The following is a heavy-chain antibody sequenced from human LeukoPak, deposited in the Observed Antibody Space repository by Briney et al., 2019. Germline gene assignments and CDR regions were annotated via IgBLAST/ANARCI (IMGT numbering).Heavy chain of an antibody. D-gene: IGHD3-10*01. CDR3: AKDTFSESRYGVLDS. V-gene: IGHV3-48*01. J-gene: IGHJ4*02. CDR1: GFTFNTYS. Sequence: PGGSLRLSCAASGFTFNTYSMNWVRQAPGKGLEWLSYVKSGNYDIQYADSVTGRFTVSRDSATNSLYLQMNDLKAEDTAVYYCAKDTFSESRYGVLDSWGQGTLVTVSS. CDR2: VKSGNYDI.